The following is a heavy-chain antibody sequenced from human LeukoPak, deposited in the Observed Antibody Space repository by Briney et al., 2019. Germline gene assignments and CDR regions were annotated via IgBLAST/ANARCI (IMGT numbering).Heavy chain of an antibody. CDR2: IRYDGSNK. J-gene: IGHJ4*02. CDR3: AKGGIAVAGVGFDY. Sequence: GGSLRLSCAASGFTFSSYGMHWVRQAPGKGLEWVAFIRYDGSNKYYADSVKGRFTISRDNFKNTLYLQMNSLRAEDTAVYYCAKGGIAVAGVGFDYWGQGTLVTVSS. D-gene: IGHD6-19*01. CDR1: GFTFSSYG. V-gene: IGHV3-30*02.